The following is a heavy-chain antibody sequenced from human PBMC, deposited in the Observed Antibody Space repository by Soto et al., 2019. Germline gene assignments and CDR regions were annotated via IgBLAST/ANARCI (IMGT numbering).Heavy chain of an antibody. D-gene: IGHD6-13*01. Sequence: GGSLRLSCAVSGFTFSCYAMSWVRQAPGKGLEWVSAISSSGDSTWYAGSVKGRFTISRDNSKTTLYLQMNSLRAEDSAVYCCAKKGTLSGTGYFDSWGQGTLVTVSS. V-gene: IGHV3-23*01. CDR2: ISSSGDST. CDR3: AKKGTLSGTGYFDS. CDR1: GFTFSCYA. J-gene: IGHJ4*02.